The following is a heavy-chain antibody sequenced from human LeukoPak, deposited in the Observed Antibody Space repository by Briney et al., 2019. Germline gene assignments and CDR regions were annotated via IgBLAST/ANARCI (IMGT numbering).Heavy chain of an antibody. CDR3: ARAGAVTGTMGYFDY. D-gene: IGHD6-19*01. CDR1: GFTFSSYW. CDR2: IKQDGSEK. Sequence: GGSLSLSCAASGFTFSSYWMSWVRQAPGKGLEWVANIKQDGSEKYYVDSVKGQFTISRDNAKNSLYLQMNSLRAEDTAVYYCARAGAVTGTMGYFDYWGQGSLVTVSS. V-gene: IGHV3-7*03. J-gene: IGHJ4*02.